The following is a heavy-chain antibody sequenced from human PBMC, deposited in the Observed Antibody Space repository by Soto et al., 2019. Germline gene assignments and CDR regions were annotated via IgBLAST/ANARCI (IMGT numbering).Heavy chain of an antibody. J-gene: IGHJ4*02. CDR2: IYSGGST. CDR3: ARAVAGTIDY. CDR1: DFTVSSNY. D-gene: IGHD6-19*01. Sequence: EVQLVETGGGLIQPGGSLRLSCAASDFTVSSNYMSWVRQAPGKGLEWVSVIYSGGSTYYADSVKGRFTISRDNSKNTLYLQMNSRRAEDTAVYYCARAVAGTIDYWGQGTLVTVSS. V-gene: IGHV3-53*02.